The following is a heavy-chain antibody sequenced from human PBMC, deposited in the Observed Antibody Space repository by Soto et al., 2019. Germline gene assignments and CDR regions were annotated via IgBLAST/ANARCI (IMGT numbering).Heavy chain of an antibody. CDR2: IYHSGST. V-gene: IGHV4-4*02. D-gene: IGHD7-27*01. CDR1: GGSISSSNW. J-gene: IGHJ6*03. CDR3: AKHLGRNDMDA. Sequence: SETLSLTCAVSGGSISSSNWWSWVRQPPGKGLEWIGEIYHSGSTNYNPSLKSRVTISVDTSKNQFSLKLSSVTAADTAVYYCAKHLGRNDMDAGGKRTTVPISS.